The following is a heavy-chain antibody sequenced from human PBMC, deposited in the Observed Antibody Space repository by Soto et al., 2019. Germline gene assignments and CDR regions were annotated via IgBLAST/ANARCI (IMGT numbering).Heavy chain of an antibody. D-gene: IGHD6-19*01. J-gene: IGHJ4*02. V-gene: IGHV3-23*01. CDR1: GFTFSSYA. Sequence: GGSLRLSCAASGFTFSSYAMSWVRQAPGKGLEWVSAISDSGGSTYYADSVKGRFTISRDNSKNTLYLQMNSLRAEDTAVYYCATEISGIAVAGFGLPFPHRDYWGQGTLVTVSS. CDR3: ATEISGIAVAGFGLPFPHRDY. CDR2: ISDSGGST.